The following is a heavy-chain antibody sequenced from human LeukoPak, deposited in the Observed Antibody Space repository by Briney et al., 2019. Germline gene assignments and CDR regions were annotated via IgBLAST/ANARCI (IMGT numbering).Heavy chain of an antibody. J-gene: IGHJ4*02. D-gene: IGHD6-6*01. CDR2: IDGSNR. CDR3: ARDLSSSYYFDY. Sequence: PGTSRRLSCAASGFTFGSYAMHSVRQAPGKGLEWVAVIDGSNRYYADSVKGRFTISRDNSKNTVYLQMNTLRAEDTAVYYCARDLSSSYYFDYWGQGTLVIVSS. V-gene: IGHV3-30*01. CDR1: GFTFGSYA.